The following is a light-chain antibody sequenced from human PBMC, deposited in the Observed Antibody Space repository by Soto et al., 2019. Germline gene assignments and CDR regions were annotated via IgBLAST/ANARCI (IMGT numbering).Light chain of an antibody. J-gene: IGLJ3*02. V-gene: IGLV2-14*01. CDR2: DVS. CDR1: STDVGGFNY. CDR3: TSYTTSSTWV. Sequence: QSVLTQPASVSGSPGQSITISCTGTSTDVGGFNYVSWYQQHPGKVPKLIIYDVSHRPSGVSNRFSGSKSGNTASLTISGLQAEDEADYYCTSYTTSSTWVFGGGTKLTVL.